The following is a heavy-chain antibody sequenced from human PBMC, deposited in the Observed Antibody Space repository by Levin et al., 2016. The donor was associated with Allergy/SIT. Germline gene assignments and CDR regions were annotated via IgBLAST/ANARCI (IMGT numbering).Heavy chain of an antibody. CDR1: GFTFTNCY. CDR2: INLDGRAK. J-gene: IGHJ4*02. V-gene: IGHV3-7*01. CDR3: AREQLSWGRMTDY. Sequence: LSLTCAASGFTFTNCYMGWVRQAPGEGLEWVANINLDGRAKYYVDSVKGRFTISRDNSKNTLYLQMNSLRAEDTAVYYCAREQLSWGRMTDYWGQGTLVTVSS. D-gene: IGHD3-16*01.